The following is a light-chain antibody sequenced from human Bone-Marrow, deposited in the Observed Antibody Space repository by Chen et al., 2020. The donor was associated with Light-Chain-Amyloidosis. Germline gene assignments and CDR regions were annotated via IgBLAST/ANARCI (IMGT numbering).Light chain of an antibody. J-gene: IGLJ2*01. CDR1: SGDVGGYDV. CDR2: DVS. CDR3: YSTAGKSTRV. Sequence: QSALTQPRSVSGSPGQSVTISCTGTSGDVGGYDVVSWYQQYPVKAPKLIIYDVSKRPSGVPDRVSGSKTGQTASQPMAGLQAADEADYYGYSTAGKSTRVFGGGTTLTVL. V-gene: IGLV2-11*01.